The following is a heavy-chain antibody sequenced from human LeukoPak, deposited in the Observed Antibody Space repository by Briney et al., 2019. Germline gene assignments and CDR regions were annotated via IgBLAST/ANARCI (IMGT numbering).Heavy chain of an antibody. J-gene: IGHJ4*02. CDR3: ARDPNRQGIDF. D-gene: IGHD1/OR15-1a*01. V-gene: IGHV3-11*04. CDR1: GFTFSGHY. CDR2: ISGTSSTI. Sequence: GGSLRLSCAASGFTFSGHYMTWIRQAPGKGLEWVSYISGTSSTIYYADSVKGRFTISRDNTKKSLYLQMNSLRAEDTAVYYCARDPNRQGIDFWGQGTLVTVSS.